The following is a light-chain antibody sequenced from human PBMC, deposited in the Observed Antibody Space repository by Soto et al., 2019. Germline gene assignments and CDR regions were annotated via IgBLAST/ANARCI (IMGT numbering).Light chain of an antibody. CDR2: DAS. V-gene: IGKV1-5*01. CDR1: QSISSW. Sequence: DIQMTQSPSTLSASIGDRVTIACRASQSISSWLAWYQQKPGKAPKLLIYDASSLQSGVPSRLSGSGSGTEFTLTISSLQPDDFAVYYCQQYNNWPRTFGQGTKV. J-gene: IGKJ1*01. CDR3: QQYNNWPRT.